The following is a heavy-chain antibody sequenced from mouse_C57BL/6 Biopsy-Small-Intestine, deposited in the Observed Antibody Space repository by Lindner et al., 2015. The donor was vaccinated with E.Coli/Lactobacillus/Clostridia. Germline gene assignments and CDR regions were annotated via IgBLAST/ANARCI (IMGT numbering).Heavy chain of an antibody. CDR1: GYTFTDYY. D-gene: IGHD2-4*01. CDR2: IYPGSGNT. CDR3: ARRDDYDVENFDY. Sequence: VQLQESGPELVVSLGRSVKISCKASGYTFTDYYINWVKQRPGQGLEWIGWIYPGSGNTKYNEKFKGKATLTVDTSSSTAYMQLSSLTSEDSAVYFCARRDDYDVENFDYWGQGTTLTVSS. J-gene: IGHJ2*01. V-gene: IGHV1-84*01.